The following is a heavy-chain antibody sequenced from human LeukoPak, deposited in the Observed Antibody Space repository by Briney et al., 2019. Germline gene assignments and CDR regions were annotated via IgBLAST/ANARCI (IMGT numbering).Heavy chain of an antibody. CDR1: GGSISSYY. CDR3: ASSVLVCTYGYDY. Sequence: PSETPSLTCTVAGGSISSYYWSWLRQPAGKGLEWIGRIYTSGSTNYNPSLKSRVTISVDTSKNQFSLKLSSVTAADTAVYYCASSVLVCTYGYDYWGQGTLVTVSS. D-gene: IGHD5-18*01. CDR2: IYTSGST. V-gene: IGHV4-4*07. J-gene: IGHJ4*02.